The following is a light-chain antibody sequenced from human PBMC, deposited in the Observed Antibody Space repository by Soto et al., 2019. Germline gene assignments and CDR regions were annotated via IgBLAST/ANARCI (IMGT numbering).Light chain of an antibody. Sequence: EIALTQSPGTLSLSPGERATLSCRASQSISGTFLAWYQHKPGQAPRVLIYGASRRATGIPDTFSGSGSGTDFTLTISRLEPEDCALYYCQQYDSGWTFGQGTKVEMK. V-gene: IGKV3-20*01. J-gene: IGKJ1*01. CDR1: QSISGTF. CDR2: GAS. CDR3: QQYDSGWT.